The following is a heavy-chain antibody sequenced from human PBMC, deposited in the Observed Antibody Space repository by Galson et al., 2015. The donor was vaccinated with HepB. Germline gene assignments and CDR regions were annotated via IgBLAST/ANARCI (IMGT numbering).Heavy chain of an antibody. CDR2: TYYRSKWYN. CDR3: AREEGLWFGESLRFDAFDI. Sequence: CAISGDSVSSHSAAWNWIRQSPSRGLEWLGRTYYRSKWYNDYAVSVKSRITINPDTSKNQFSLQLNSVTPEDTAVYYCAREEGLWFGESLRFDAFDIWGQGTMVTVSS. V-gene: IGHV6-1*01. D-gene: IGHD3-10*01. J-gene: IGHJ3*02. CDR1: GDSVSSHSAA.